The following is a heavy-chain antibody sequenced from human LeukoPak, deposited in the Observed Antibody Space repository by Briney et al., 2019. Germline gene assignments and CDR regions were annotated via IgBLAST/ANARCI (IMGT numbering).Heavy chain of an antibody. V-gene: IGHV3-66*01. CDR1: GFTFSSYE. Sequence: GGSLRLSCAASGFTFSSYEMNWVRQAPGKGLEWVSLIYSCGSTYYADSVKGRFTISRDNSKNTLYLQMNSLRAEDTAVYYCAKGYLRYFDPSWFDYWGQGTLVTVSS. CDR3: AKGYLRYFDPSWFDY. D-gene: IGHD3-9*01. CDR2: IYSCGST. J-gene: IGHJ4*02.